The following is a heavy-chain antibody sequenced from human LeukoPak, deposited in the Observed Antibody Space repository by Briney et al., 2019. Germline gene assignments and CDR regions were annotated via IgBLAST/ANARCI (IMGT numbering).Heavy chain of an antibody. D-gene: IGHD3-10*01. CDR1: GGSISSSNW. V-gene: IGHV4-4*02. CDR3: ARAGSGTYYRGFDY. J-gene: IGHJ4*02. CDR2: IYHSGRT. Sequence: PSGTLSLTCAVSGGSISSSNWWSWVRQPPGKGLEWIGEIYHSGRTNYNPSLKSRVTISLDTSKNQFSLKLSSVTAADTAVYYCARAGSGTYYRGFDYWGQGTQVTVSS.